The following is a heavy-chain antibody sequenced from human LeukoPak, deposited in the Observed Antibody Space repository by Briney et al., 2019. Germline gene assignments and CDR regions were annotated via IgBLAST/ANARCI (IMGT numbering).Heavy chain of an antibody. CDR1: GFTFSSYG. J-gene: IGHJ4*02. CDR2: IKQGGSEK. CDR3: VGHSDY. V-gene: IGHV3-7*01. Sequence: GGSLRLSCAASGFTFSSYGMHWVRQAPGKGLEWVANIKQGGSEKYYVDSVKGRFTISRDNAKNSLYLQMNSLRAEDTAVYYCVGHSDYWGQGTLVTVSS.